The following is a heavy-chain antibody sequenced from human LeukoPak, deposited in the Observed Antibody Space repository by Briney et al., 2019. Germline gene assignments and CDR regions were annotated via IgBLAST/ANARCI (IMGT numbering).Heavy chain of an antibody. CDR3: ARHPSRRRTAMVNWFDP. CDR1: GGSFSGYY. D-gene: IGHD5-18*01. CDR2: INHSGST. J-gene: IGHJ5*02. Sequence: SETLSLTCAVYGGSFSGYYWSWIRQPPGKGLEWIGEINHSGSTNYNPSLKSRVTISVDTSKNQFSLKLSSVTAADTAVYYCARHPSRRRTAMVNWFDPWGQGTLVTVSS. V-gene: IGHV4-34*01.